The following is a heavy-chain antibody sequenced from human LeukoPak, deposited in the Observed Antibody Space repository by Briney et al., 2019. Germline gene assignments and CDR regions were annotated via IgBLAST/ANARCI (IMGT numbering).Heavy chain of an antibody. D-gene: IGHD3-16*01. V-gene: IGHV3-7*03. J-gene: IGHJ6*02. CDR3: AKGGNTQGHYYYYAMDV. CDR2: IKQDGSEK. Sequence: QAGGSLRLSCAASGFTFSSYWMSWVRQAPGKGLEWVANIKQDGSEKYYVDSVKGRFTISRDNAKNSLYLQMNSLRAEDTAVYYCAKGGNTQGHYYYYAMDVWGQGTTVTVSS. CDR1: GFTFSSYW.